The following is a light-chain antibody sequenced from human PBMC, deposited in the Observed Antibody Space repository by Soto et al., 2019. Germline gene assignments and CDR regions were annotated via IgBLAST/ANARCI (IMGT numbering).Light chain of an antibody. Sequence: AIRMTQSPSSLSASTGDRVTITCRASQGISSYLAWYQQKPGKAPKLLIYAASTLQSGFPSRFSGSGSGTDFTLTISCLQSEDFATYYCQQYYSYPSTFGPGTKLEIK. V-gene: IGKV1-8*01. CDR3: QQYYSYPST. CDR1: QGISSY. CDR2: AAS. J-gene: IGKJ2*01.